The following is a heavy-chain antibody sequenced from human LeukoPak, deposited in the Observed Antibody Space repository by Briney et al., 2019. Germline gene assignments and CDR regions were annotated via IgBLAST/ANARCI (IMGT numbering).Heavy chain of an antibody. CDR1: GYTFTSYG. CDR3: ARARYYGSGSYWDYYYYYMDV. V-gene: IGHV1-18*01. CDR2: ISAYNGNT. J-gene: IGHJ6*03. Sequence: ASVKVSCKASGYTFTSYGISWVRQAPGQGLEWMGWISAYNGNTNYAQKLQGRVTMTRNTSISTAYMELSSLRSEDTAVYYCARARYYGSGSYWDYYYYYMDVWGKGTTVTISS. D-gene: IGHD3-10*01.